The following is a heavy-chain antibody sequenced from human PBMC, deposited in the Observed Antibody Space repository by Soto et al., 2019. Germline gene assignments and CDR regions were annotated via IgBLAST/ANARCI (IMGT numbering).Heavy chain of an antibody. CDR2: IKQDGSEK. CDR1: GFTFSSYW. Sequence: GGSLRLSCAASGFTFSSYWMSWVRQAPGKGLEWVANIKQDGSEKYYVDSVKGRFTISRDNAKNSLYLQMNSLRAEDTAVYYCARVVKWLGNYYDSSGYYYYFDYWGQGTLVTVSS. V-gene: IGHV3-7*03. CDR3: ARVVKWLGNYYDSSGYYYYFDY. D-gene: IGHD3-22*01. J-gene: IGHJ4*02.